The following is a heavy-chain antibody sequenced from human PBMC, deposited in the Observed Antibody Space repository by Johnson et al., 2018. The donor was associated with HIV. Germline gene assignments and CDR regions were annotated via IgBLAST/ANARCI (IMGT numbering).Heavy chain of an antibody. Sequence: QVQLVESGGGVVQPERSLRLSCAASGFTFSAYAMHWVRQAPGKGLEWVSVIYSGGSTYYADSVKGRFTISRDNSKNTLYLQMNSLRAEDTAVYYCAKDRPLVVVTHDAFDIWGQGTMVTVSS. J-gene: IGHJ3*02. CDR1: GFTFSAYA. D-gene: IGHD2-21*02. V-gene: IGHV3-NL1*01. CDR2: IYSGGST. CDR3: AKDRPLVVVTHDAFDI.